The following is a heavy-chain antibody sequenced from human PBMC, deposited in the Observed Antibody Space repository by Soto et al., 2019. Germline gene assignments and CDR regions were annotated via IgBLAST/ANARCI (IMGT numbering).Heavy chain of an antibody. CDR1: GGAFSYYA. D-gene: IGHD1-1*01. CDR3: ARDRDVYNMRNENFYYGMDV. CDR2: IIPMFGTA. Sequence: QVQLVQSGAEVKKPGSSVKVSCKSSGGAFSYYAINWVRQAPGQGLEWMGGIIPMFGTANYAEKFQGRVTITADESTSTAHMLLSSLRSEDTAVYYCARDRDVYNMRNENFYYGMDVWGQGTTVTVSS. V-gene: IGHV1-69*01. J-gene: IGHJ6*02.